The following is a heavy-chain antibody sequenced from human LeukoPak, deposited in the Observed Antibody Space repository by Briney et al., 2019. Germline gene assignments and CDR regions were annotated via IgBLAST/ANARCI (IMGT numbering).Heavy chain of an antibody. CDR1: GFIFDDYG. CDR3: TRDWWRLGFDG. D-gene: IGHD2-21*01. J-gene: IGHJ4*02. Sequence: GGSLRLSCIGSGFIFDDYGLSWFRQAPGKGLEWVGFIRGKIYGGTTEYAASVQGRFSLSRDDSKNSAYLQMNSLKTEDTGIYYCTRDWWRLGFDGWDQGTLVTVSS. V-gene: IGHV3-49*03. CDR2: IRGKIYGGTT.